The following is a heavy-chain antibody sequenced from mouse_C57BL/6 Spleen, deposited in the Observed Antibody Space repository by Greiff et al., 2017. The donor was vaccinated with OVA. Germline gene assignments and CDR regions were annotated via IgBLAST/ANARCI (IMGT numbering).Heavy chain of an antibody. CDR3: ARRGPYYSNYFDY. J-gene: IGHJ2*01. D-gene: IGHD2-5*01. CDR2: ILPGSGST. V-gene: IGHV1-9*01. CDR1: GYTFTSYW. Sequence: QVHVKQSGAELAKPGASVKLSCKASGYTFTSYWMHWVKQRPGHGLEWIGEILPGSGSTNYNEKFKGKATFTADTSSNTAYMQLSSLTTEDSAIYYCARRGPYYSNYFDYWGQGTTLTVSS.